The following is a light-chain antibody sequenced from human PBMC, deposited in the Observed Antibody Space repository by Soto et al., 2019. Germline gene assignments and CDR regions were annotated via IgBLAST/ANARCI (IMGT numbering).Light chain of an antibody. CDR2: EVT. CDR3: SSYTSSTTVV. V-gene: IGLV2-18*02. J-gene: IGLJ2*01. CDR1: SGDVGTYNR. Sequence: QSALTQPPSVSGSPGQSVTISCTGTSGDVGTYNRVSWYQQPPGTAPKLMIYEVTNRPSGVPDRFSGSKSGNTASLTISGLQAEDEADYYCSSYTSSTTVVFGGGIKLTVL.